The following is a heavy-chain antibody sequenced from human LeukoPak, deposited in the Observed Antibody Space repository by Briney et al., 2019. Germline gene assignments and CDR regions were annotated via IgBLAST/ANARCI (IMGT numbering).Heavy chain of an antibody. CDR2: INYSETT. CDR1: GGSISSYY. Sequence: SETLSLTCTVSGGSISSYYWSWIRQPPGKGLEWIGYINYSETTNYNPSLTRRVTISVDTSKNQFSLRLSSVTAADTAVYYCARGIFGMVINGFDIWGQGTMVTVSS. CDR3: ARGIFGMVINGFDI. D-gene: IGHD3-3*01. J-gene: IGHJ3*02. V-gene: IGHV4-59*01.